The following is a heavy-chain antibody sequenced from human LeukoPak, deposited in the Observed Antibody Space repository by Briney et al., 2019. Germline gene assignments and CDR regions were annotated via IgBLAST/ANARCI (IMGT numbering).Heavy chain of an antibody. V-gene: IGHV3-11*04. Sequence: GGSLRLSCAASGFTFSDYYMSWIRQAPGKGLECVSYISSGGSTLHYADSVKGRFTISRDNAKNSLYLQMNSLRVEDTAVYYCANGAYTYYYMDVWGKGATVTISS. CDR1: GFTFSDYY. J-gene: IGHJ6*03. CDR3: ANGAYTYYYMDV. D-gene: IGHD3-10*01. CDR2: ISSGGSTL.